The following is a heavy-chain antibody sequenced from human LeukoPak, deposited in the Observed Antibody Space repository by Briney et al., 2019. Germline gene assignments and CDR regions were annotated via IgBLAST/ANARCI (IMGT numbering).Heavy chain of an antibody. D-gene: IGHD5-24*01. V-gene: IGHV4-59*01. J-gene: IGHJ4*02. CDR2: IFYSGST. CDR1: SASISSYY. CDR3: ASGNGYNYY. Sequence: SETLSLTCTVSSASISSYYWSWIRQPPGKGLEWIGYIFYSGSTNYNPSLKSRVTISIDTSKNQFSLKLNSVTAADTAVYCCASGNGYNYYWGQGTLVTVSS.